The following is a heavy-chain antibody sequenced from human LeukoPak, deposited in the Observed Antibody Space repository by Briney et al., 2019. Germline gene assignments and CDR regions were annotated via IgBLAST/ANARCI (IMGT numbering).Heavy chain of an antibody. CDR3: ARGEAVAGNDH. D-gene: IGHD6-19*01. Sequence: GGSLRLSCAASGFTFSSYSMNWVRQAPGKGLEWISYISSSSSTIYYADSVKGRFTISRDNAKNSLYLQMNSLRAEDTAVYYCARGEAVAGNDHWGQGIRVTVSS. J-gene: IGHJ4*02. CDR1: GFTFSSYS. V-gene: IGHV3-48*01. CDR2: ISSSSSTI.